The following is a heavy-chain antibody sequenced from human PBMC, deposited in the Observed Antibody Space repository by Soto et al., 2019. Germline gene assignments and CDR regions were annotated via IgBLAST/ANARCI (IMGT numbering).Heavy chain of an antibody. CDR3: ARDRDWNHYYYYGMDV. CDR1: GYTFTSCA. CDR2: INAGNGNT. V-gene: IGHV1-3*01. Sequence: GASVKVSCKASGYTFTSCAMHCVRQAPGQRLEWMGWINAGNGNTKYSQKFQGRVTITRDTSASTAYMELSSLRSEDTAVYYCARDRDWNHYYYYGMDVWGQGTTVTVSS. J-gene: IGHJ6*02. D-gene: IGHD1-1*01.